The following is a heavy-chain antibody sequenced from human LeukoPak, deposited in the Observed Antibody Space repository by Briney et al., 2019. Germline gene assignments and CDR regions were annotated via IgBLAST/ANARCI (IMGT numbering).Heavy chain of an antibody. CDR2: IRGNGGGT. CDR1: GFTFSSNA. V-gene: IGHV3-23*01. J-gene: IGHJ5*02. D-gene: IGHD2-15*01. Sequence: GGSLRLSCAASGFTFSSNAMTWVRQAPGKGLEWVSTIRGNGGGTHYAESLRGRFTISRDNSKSTVYLQMNSLSAEDTAVYYCARDLGYCSGDVCYPAWFDPWGQGTLVTVSS. CDR3: ARDLGYCSGDVCYPAWFDP.